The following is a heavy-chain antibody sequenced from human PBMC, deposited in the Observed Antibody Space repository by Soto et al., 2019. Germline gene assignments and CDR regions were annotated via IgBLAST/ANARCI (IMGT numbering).Heavy chain of an antibody. CDR3: AHRPRETPPYCGGDCSYFDY. J-gene: IGHJ4*02. Sequence: QITLKESGPTLVKPTQTLTLTCTFSGFSLSTSGVGVGWIRQPPGKALEGLALIYWDDDKRYSPSLKSRLTITKDTSKNQVVLTMTNMDPVDTATYYCAHRPRETPPYCGGDCSYFDYWGQGTLVTVSS. D-gene: IGHD2-21*02. CDR2: IYWDDDK. CDR1: GFSLSTSGVG. V-gene: IGHV2-5*02.